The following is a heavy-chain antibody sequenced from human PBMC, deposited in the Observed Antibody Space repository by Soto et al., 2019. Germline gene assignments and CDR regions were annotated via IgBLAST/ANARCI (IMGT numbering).Heavy chain of an antibody. Sequence: QVQLVQSGAEVKKPGSSLRVSCKASGDTFNFYTINWVRQAPGLGLEWLGRIIPYLSVSHYAQKFQGRVTITADKSTNTAYMEVRSLRSEDTAMYYCATSFGSGYRAFDYWGQGALVTVSS. CDR2: IIPYLSVS. CDR3: ATSFGSGYRAFDY. J-gene: IGHJ4*02. D-gene: IGHD3-10*01. CDR1: GDTFNFYT. V-gene: IGHV1-69*02.